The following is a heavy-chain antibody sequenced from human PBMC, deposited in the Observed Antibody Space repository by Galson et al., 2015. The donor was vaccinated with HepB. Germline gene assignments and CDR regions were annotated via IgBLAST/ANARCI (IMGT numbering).Heavy chain of an antibody. V-gene: IGHV3-7*01. CDR1: GFSISDYY. D-gene: IGHD6-13*01. Sequence: SLRLSCAASGFSISDYYMTWVRQAPGKGLEWVANINKDGSEKYYLDSVKGRFTVSSDNARRSLWLQMNNLRVEDTAVYYCVRDREVAGGGDWFDPWGQGTLVTVSS. CDR3: VRDREVAGGGDWFDP. CDR2: INKDGSEK. J-gene: IGHJ5*02.